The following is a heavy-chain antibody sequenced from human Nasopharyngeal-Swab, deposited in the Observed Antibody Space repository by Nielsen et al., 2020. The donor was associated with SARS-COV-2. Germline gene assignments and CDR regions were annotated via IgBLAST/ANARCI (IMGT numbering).Heavy chain of an antibody. CDR3: VRGWRSNSFDY. CDR1: GFTLSTYS. Sequence: GASLKISCAASGFTLSTYSMDWVRQVPGKGLEWDAHIGTSSTPIYYADSVRVRFSISRDNAKNSLSLLMSTLRGEDTAVYYCVRGWRSNSFDYWGQGARVTVSA. CDR2: IGTSSTPI. D-gene: IGHD2/OR15-2a*01. V-gene: IGHV3-48*01. J-gene: IGHJ4*01.